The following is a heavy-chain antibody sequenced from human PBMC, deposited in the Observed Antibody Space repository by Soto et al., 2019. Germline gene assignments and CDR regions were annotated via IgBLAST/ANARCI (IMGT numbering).Heavy chain of an antibody. Sequence: QVQLQESGPGLVKPSETLSLTCTVSGGSISSYYWSWIRQPPGKGLEWIGYIYYSGSTNYNPSLKSRVTISVDTSKNQFSLKLSSVTAADTAVYYCARIGTLNNAFDVWGQGTMVTVSS. J-gene: IGHJ3*01. CDR2: IYYSGST. CDR1: GGSISSYY. CDR3: ARIGTLNNAFDV. V-gene: IGHV4-59*01.